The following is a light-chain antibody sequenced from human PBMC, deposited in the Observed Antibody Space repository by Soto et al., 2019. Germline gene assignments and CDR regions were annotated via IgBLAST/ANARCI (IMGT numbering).Light chain of an antibody. CDR1: SSNIGSHF. CDR3: AVWDQSLTGWV. J-gene: IGLJ3*02. V-gene: IGLV1-47*01. Sequence: QSVLTQPPSGSGTPGQSLTISCSGSSSNIGSHFVYWYQHLPGTAPKLLIFRDGQRPSGVPARFFGSKSGTSASLAITGLRSEDEADYYCAVWDQSLTGWVFGGGTKVTVL. CDR2: RDG.